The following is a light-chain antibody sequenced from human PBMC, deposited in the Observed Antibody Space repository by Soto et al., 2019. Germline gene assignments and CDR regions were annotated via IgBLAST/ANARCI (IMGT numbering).Light chain of an antibody. CDR2: DVS. Sequence: QSSLTQPASVSGSPGRSITIACAGTRSDVGGFNFVSWYQQHPGKAPKVIIYDVSDRPSGVSNRFSGSKSGNTASLTISGLQAEDEADYYCSSYTSISTYVFGTGTKVTVL. V-gene: IGLV2-14*01. J-gene: IGLJ1*01. CDR1: RSDVGGFNF. CDR3: SSYTSISTYV.